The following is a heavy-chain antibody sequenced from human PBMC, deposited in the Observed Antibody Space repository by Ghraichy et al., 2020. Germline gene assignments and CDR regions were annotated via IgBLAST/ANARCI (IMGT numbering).Heavy chain of an antibody. CDR3: ARSVGGRFPDV. D-gene: IGHD3-3*01. J-gene: IGHJ6*04. CDR2: IYYSGGT. CDR1: GGSISSYY. V-gene: IGHV4-59*01. Sequence: SETLSLTCTVSGGSISSYYWSWIRQPPGKGLGWLGYIYYSGGTNYNPSLKSRVTISVDTSKNQFSLKLSSVTAADTAVYYCARSVGGRFPDVWGKGTTVTVSS.